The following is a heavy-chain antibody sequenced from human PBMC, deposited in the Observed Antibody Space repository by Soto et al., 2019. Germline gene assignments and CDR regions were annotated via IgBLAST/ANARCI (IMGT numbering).Heavy chain of an antibody. CDR2: IYYSGST. Sequence: SETLSLTCTVSGGSISSGDYYWSWIRQPPGKGLEWIGYIYYSGSTYYNPSLKSRVTISVDTSKNQFSLKLSSVTAADTAVYYCARELVPYYYYGMDVWGQGTTVTVSS. V-gene: IGHV4-30-4*01. CDR3: ARELVPYYYYGMDV. J-gene: IGHJ6*02. CDR1: GGSISSGDYY. D-gene: IGHD3-10*02.